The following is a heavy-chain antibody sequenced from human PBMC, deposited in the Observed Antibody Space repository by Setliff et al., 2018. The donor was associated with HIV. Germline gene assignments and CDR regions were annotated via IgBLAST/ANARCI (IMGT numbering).Heavy chain of an antibody. CDR3: ARDLNIISFGTRGDLDY. V-gene: IGHV1-3*04. CDR1: GYSFTTYA. CDR2: ISTGNGQT. J-gene: IGHJ4*02. D-gene: IGHD6-13*01. Sequence: GASVKVSCKASGYSFTTYAIHWVRQAPGQRLEWVGWISTGNGQTKYSQNFQGRITFSRDTSASTAYMELSSLRSEDTAVFYCARDLNIISFGTRGDLDYWGQGTLVTVSS.